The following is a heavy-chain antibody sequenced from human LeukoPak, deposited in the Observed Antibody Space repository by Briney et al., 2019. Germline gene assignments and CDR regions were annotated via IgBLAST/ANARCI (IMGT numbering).Heavy chain of an antibody. CDR2: ISYDGSNK. J-gene: IGHJ4*02. D-gene: IGHD3-10*01. V-gene: IGHV3-30*18. CDR1: GFTFSSYG. CDR3: AKGKWFGELLGIDY. Sequence: GGSLRLSCAASGFTFSSYGMHWVRQAPGKGLEWVAVISYDGSNKYYADSVKGRFTLSRDNSKNTLYLQMTSLGAEDSAVYYCAKGKWFGELLGIDYWGQGTLVTVSS.